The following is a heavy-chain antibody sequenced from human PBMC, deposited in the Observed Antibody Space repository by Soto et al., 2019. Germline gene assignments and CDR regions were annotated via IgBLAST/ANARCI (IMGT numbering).Heavy chain of an antibody. D-gene: IGHD5-12*01. CDR1: GFQFSRNW. CDR2: IKQDGSET. CDR3: ARDGRDGYNYYWFDP. Sequence: GVSMRVSCTAAGFQFSRNWMNWVRKAPGKGLEWVANIKQDGSETYYVDSVKGRFTISRDNAKNSLYLQMNSLRAEDTAVYYCARDGRDGYNYYWFDPWGQGTLVTVSS. J-gene: IGHJ5*02. V-gene: IGHV3-7*01.